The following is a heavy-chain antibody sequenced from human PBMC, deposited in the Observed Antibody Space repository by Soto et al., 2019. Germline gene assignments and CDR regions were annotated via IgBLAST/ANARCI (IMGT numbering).Heavy chain of an antibody. J-gene: IGHJ1*01. Sequence: EVQLLESGGGLVQPGGSLRLSCAASGFTFSSDAMSWVRQAPGKGLEWVSAISGSGGSTYNADSVKGRFTISRDNSKNTLYLQMNSLRAEDTAVYYCAKQYCSSTSCYEIQHWGQGTLVTVFS. CDR1: GFTFSSDA. CDR3: AKQYCSSTSCYEIQH. D-gene: IGHD2-2*01. CDR2: ISGSGGST. V-gene: IGHV3-23*01.